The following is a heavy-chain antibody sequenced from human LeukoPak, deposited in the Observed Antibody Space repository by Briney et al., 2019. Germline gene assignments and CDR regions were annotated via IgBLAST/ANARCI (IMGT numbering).Heavy chain of an antibody. CDR2: TNAKHGKR. D-gene: IGHD3-10*01. V-gene: IGHV1-18*01. Sequence: ASGNVTRKASGYSFTSCGNSRTRQRHGQGQERMGWTNAKHGKRNNEQELQGRVTMTTDTSTSTAYMELRSLRSDDTAVYYCARDSFNYYGSGSYFDYWGQGTLVTVSS. CDR3: ARDSFNYYGSGSYFDY. CDR1: GYSFTSCG. J-gene: IGHJ4*02.